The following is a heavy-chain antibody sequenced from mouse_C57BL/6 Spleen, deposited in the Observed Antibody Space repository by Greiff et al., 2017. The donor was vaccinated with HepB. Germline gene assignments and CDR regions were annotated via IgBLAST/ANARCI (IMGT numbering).Heavy chain of an antibody. D-gene: IGHD1-1*01. V-gene: IGHV1-5*01. CDR3: TRGDHHYGSSYPYWYFDV. J-gene: IGHJ1*03. CDR2: IYPGNSDT. CDR1: GYTFTSYW. Sequence: EVQLQQSGTVLARPGASVKMSCKTSGYTFTSYWMHWVKQRPGQGLEWIGAIYPGNSDTSYNQKFKGKAKLTAVTSASTAYMELSSLTHEDSAVYYCTRGDHHYGSSYPYWYFDVWGTGTTVTVSS.